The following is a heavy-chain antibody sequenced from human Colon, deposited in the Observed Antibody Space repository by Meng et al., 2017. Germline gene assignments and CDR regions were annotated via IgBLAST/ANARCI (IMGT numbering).Heavy chain of an antibody. CDR2: IYYSGST. J-gene: IGHJ3*02. CDR1: GGSISSSSYY. Sequence: SETLSLTCTVSGGSISSSSYYWGWIRQPPGKGLEWIGSIYYSGSTYYTPSLKRRVIISVDTSKNQSSLMLSSLTAADTAVYYCARVFTARVLIPFDIWGQGTMVTVSS. CDR3: ARVFTARVLIPFDI. V-gene: IGHV4-39*07. D-gene: IGHD5-18*01.